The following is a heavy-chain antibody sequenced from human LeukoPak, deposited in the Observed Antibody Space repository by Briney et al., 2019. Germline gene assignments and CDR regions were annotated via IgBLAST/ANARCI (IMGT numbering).Heavy chain of an antibody. V-gene: IGHV3-21*04. D-gene: IGHD2-2*01. Sequence: GGSLRLSCAASGFTFSSYSMNWVRQAPGKGLEWVSCISSSSSYYYADSVKGRFTISRDNSKNTLYLQMNSLRAEDTAVYYCAKAGCSSTSCYSEFDPWGQGFVVTVSS. CDR2: ISSSSSY. CDR3: AKAGCSSTSCYSEFDP. J-gene: IGHJ5*02. CDR1: GFTFSSYS.